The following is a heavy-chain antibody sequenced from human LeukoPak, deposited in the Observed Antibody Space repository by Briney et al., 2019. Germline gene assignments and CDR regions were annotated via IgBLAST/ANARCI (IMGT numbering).Heavy chain of an antibody. J-gene: IGHJ4*02. CDR2: ISSSSSSYI. CDR3: AREYYYGSGSPLDY. V-gene: IGHV3-21*01. CDR1: GFTFSSYS. D-gene: IGHD3-10*01. Sequence: GGSLRHSCAASGFTFSSYSMNWVRQAPGKGLEWVSSISSSSSSYIYYADSVKGRFTISRDNAKNSLYLQMNSLRAEDTAVYYCAREYYYGSGSPLDYWGQGTLVTVSS.